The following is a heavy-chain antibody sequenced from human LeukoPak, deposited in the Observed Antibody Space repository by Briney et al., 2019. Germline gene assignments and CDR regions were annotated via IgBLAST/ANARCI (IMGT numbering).Heavy chain of an antibody. D-gene: IGHD5-12*01. V-gene: IGHV3-74*03. CDR1: GLTFSSYW. CDR2: INSDGSSI. CDR3: AREGRVSGYDFDC. J-gene: IGHJ4*02. Sequence: GGSLRLSCASSGLTFSSYWMHWVRQAPGKGLVWVSRINSDGSSITYADSVKGRFTISRDNAKNTLYLQMNSLRVEDTAVYYCAREGRVSGYDFDCWGQGTLVTVSS.